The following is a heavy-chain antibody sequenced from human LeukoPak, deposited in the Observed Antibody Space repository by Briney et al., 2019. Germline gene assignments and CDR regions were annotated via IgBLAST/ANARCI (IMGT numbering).Heavy chain of an antibody. J-gene: IGHJ6*02. D-gene: IGHD6-6*01. Sequence: GGSLRLSCAASRFTVSSNYMSWVRQAPGKGLEWVSVIYSGGSTYYADSVKGRFTISRDNSKNTLYLQMNSLRAEDTAVYYCASVYSRSSEGMDVWGQGATVTVSS. CDR1: RFTVSSNY. V-gene: IGHV3-53*01. CDR3: ASVYSRSSEGMDV. CDR2: IYSGGST.